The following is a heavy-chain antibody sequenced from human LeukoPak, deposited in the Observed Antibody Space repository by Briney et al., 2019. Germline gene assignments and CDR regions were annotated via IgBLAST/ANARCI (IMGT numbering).Heavy chain of an antibody. CDR1: GGSFSGYY. Sequence: PSETLSLTCAVYGGSFSGYYWSWIRQPPGKGLEWIGEINHSGSTNYNPSLKSRVTISVDTPKNQFSLNLSSVTAADTAVYYCARGRPVFDYWGQGTLVTVSS. V-gene: IGHV4-34*01. J-gene: IGHJ4*02. CDR3: ARGRPVFDY. CDR2: INHSGST.